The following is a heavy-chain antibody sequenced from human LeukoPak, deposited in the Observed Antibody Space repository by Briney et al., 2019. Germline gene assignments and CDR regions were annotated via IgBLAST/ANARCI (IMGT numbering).Heavy chain of an antibody. V-gene: IGHV3-7*01. CDR2: IKQDGSEK. CDR3: ARVHPYIVATMNAFDY. J-gene: IGHJ4*02. Sequence: GGSLRLSCAASGFTFSSYWMSWVRQAPGKGLEWVANIKQDGSEKYYVDSVKGRFTISRDNAKNSLYLQMNSLRAEDTAVYYCARVHPYIVATMNAFDYWGQGTLVTVSS. D-gene: IGHD5-12*01. CDR1: GFTFSSYW.